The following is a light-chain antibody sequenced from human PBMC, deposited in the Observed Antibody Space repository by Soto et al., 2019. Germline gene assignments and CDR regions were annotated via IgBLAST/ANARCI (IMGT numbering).Light chain of an antibody. V-gene: IGKV1-13*02. CDR1: QDIRGA. CDR3: QQFNSYPIT. CDR2: DVS. J-gene: IGKJ5*01. Sequence: AIQLTQSPSSLSASVGDRVTITCRASQDIRGALAWYQQKPGKAPKILIYDVSILDSGVPSRFSGSSSGTDFTLTISSLQPGDFATYYCQQFNSYPITFGQGTRLEIK.